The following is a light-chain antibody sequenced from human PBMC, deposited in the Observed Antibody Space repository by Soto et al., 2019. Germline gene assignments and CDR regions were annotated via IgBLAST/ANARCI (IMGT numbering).Light chain of an antibody. CDR2: EVN. J-gene: IGLJ1*01. V-gene: IGLV2-23*02. CDR3: FSYAGAGTFV. CDR1: SSVIGNYNL. Sequence: QSVLTQPASVSGSPGQSITISCTGTSSVIGNYNLVSWFQQHPGKAPKLFIYEVNRRPSGVSDRLSGSKSANTASLTISGLQAEDEADCYCFSYAGAGTFVFGTGTKVTVL.